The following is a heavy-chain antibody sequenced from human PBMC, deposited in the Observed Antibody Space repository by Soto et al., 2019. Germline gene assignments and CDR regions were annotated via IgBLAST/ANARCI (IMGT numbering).Heavy chain of an antibody. CDR1: GGSVSSGRYY. CDR3: ASSLNVVRGVRFAQH. Sequence: PSETLSLTCTVSGGSVSSGRYYLSWIRQTPGKELQWIANIFFTGTTNYNPALQSRVTLSVDSSRNQFSLNLTSVTAADTATYYCASSLNVVRGVRFAQHWGQGSLVTVSS. D-gene: IGHD3-10*02. V-gene: IGHV4-61*01. J-gene: IGHJ1*01. CDR2: IFFTGTT.